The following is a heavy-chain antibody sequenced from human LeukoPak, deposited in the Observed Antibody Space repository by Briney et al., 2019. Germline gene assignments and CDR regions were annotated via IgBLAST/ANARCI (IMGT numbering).Heavy chain of an antibody. CDR1: GGSFSGYY. CDR2: INHSGST. Sequence: SETLSLTCAVYGGSFSGYYWSWLRQPPGKGLEWIGEINHSGSTNYDPSLKSRVTISVDTSKNQFSLKLTSVTAADTAVYYCARAYYYEAYWYFDLWGRGTLVTVSS. D-gene: IGHD3-22*01. J-gene: IGHJ2*01. V-gene: IGHV4-34*01. CDR3: ARAYYYEAYWYFDL.